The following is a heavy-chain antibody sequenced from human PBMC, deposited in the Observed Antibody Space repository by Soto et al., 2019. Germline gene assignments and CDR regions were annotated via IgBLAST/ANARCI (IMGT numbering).Heavy chain of an antibody. J-gene: IGHJ4*02. D-gene: IGHD3-22*01. V-gene: IGHV3-23*01. CDR1: EFTFSNYA. CDR2: ISDNGGTT. CDR3: AKDPKKLIVYFHY. Sequence: PGGSLRLSCAASEFTFSNYAMSWVRQAPGKGLEWVSSISDNGGTTYYADSVKGRFTISRDNSKNTLYLQMNSLRAEDTAVYYWAKDPKKLIVYFHYWGQGTQVTVSS.